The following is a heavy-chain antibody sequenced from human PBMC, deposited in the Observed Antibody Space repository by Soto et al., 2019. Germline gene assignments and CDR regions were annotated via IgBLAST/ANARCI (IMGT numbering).Heavy chain of an antibody. J-gene: IGHJ5*02. D-gene: IGHD3-10*01. CDR1: GDTFGRNA. CDR3: TSDGGSADYGS. CDR2: IIPMFPTT. Sequence: QVHLVQSGPEVKRPGSSVKVSCKASGDTFGRNAIHWVRQAPGQGLEWMGGIIPMFPTTNYAQKFKGRLTIYADKSKSTAYMEMTSLRSADTAVYYCTSDGGSADYGSWGQGTLVTASS. V-gene: IGHV1-69*06.